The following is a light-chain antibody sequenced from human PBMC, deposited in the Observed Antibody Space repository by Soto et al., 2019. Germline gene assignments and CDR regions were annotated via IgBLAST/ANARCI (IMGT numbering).Light chain of an antibody. CDR3: QQYNSYPFT. CDR1: QSISSW. CDR2: DAS. V-gene: IGKV1-5*01. Sequence: DIQMTQSPSTLSASVGDRVTITCRASQSISSWLAWFQQKPGKVPKLLIYDASSLKRGVPSRFSGSGSGAEFTLTISSLQPDDFATYYCQQYNSYPFTFGPGTKVDIK. J-gene: IGKJ3*01.